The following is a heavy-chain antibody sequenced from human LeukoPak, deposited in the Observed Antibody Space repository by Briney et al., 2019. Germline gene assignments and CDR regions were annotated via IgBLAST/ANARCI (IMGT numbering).Heavy chain of an antibody. D-gene: IGHD2-2*01. Sequence: SQTLSLTCTVSGGSISSGGYYWSWIRQPPGKGLEWIGYIYHSGSTYYNPSLKSRVTISVDRSKNQFSLKLSSVTAADTAVYYCARDTGVVPAARFDYWGQGTLVTVSS. CDR3: ARDTGVVPAARFDY. J-gene: IGHJ4*02. V-gene: IGHV4-30-2*01. CDR2: IYHSGST. CDR1: GGSISSGGYY.